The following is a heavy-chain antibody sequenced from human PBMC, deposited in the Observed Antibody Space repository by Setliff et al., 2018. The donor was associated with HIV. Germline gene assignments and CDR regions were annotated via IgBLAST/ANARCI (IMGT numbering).Heavy chain of an antibody. V-gene: IGHV4-59*08. CDR1: GGSISSYY. J-gene: IGHJ3*01. CDR2: IYYSGNT. D-gene: IGHD3-22*01. Sequence: SETLSLTCTVSGGSISSYYWSWIRQPPGKGLEWIGYIYYSGNTVYNPSFRSRVTLSLDTSKNHLSLKLSSVTAADTAVYYCTRGYDSSGYVKSALDCFDVWGQGTMVTVS. CDR3: TRGYDSSGYVKSALDCFDV.